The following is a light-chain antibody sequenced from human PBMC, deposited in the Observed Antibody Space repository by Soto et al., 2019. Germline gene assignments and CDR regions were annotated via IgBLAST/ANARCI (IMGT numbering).Light chain of an antibody. CDR3: HQHGTAPLT. J-gene: IGKJ3*01. V-gene: IGKV3-20*01. CDR1: QSVSNNY. Sequence: EIVLTQSPGTLSLSPGERATLSCRARQSVSNNYLAWYQQKPGQAPRLLIYGASSRATGIPDRLSGSGSGTDFTLTISRLEPEDFAVYYCHQHGTAPLTFGPGTKVDIK. CDR2: GAS.